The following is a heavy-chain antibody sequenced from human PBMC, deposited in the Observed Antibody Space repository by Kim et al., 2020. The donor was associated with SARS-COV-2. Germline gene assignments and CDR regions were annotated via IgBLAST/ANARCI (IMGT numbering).Heavy chain of an antibody. Sequence: SETLSLTCTVSGGSISSSSYYWGWIRQPPGKGLEWIGSIYYSGSTYYNPSLKSRVTISVDTSKNQFSLKLSSVTAADTAVYYCATILAPYGSGGGPTAALLANDYWGQGTLVTVSS. J-gene: IGHJ4*02. CDR2: IYYSGST. CDR1: GGSISSSSYY. D-gene: IGHD3-10*01. CDR3: ATILAPYGSGGGPTAALLANDY. V-gene: IGHV4-39*01.